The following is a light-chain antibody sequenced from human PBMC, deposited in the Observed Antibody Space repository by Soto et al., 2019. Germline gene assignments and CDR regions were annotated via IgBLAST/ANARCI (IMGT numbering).Light chain of an antibody. CDR3: QQYGSSPPYT. V-gene: IGKV3-20*01. Sequence: EIVLTQSPGTLSLSPGERATLSCRASQSVSSSHLAWYQQKPGQAPRLLIYGASSRATGIPDRFSGSGSGTDFALAISRLEREDFAVYFCQQYGSSPPYTFGQGTKLEIK. J-gene: IGKJ2*01. CDR2: GAS. CDR1: QSVSSSH.